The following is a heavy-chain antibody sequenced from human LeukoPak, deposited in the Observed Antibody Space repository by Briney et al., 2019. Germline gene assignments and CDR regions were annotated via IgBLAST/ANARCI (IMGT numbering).Heavy chain of an antibody. Sequence: PGGALRLSCAASGFTFSSYDMTWVRQAPGKGLEWVSAISDSGSATYYADSVKGRFTISRDNSKNTLHLQMNSLRAEDTAIYYCAKKIFQGWGFYFDYWGQGTLVTVSS. CDR3: AKKIFQGWGFYFDY. D-gene: IGHD2-21*01. CDR1: GFTFSSYD. J-gene: IGHJ4*02. CDR2: ISDSGSAT. V-gene: IGHV3-23*01.